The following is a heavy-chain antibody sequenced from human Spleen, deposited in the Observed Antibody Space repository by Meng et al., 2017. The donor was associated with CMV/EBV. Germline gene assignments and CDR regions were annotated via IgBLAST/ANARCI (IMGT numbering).Heavy chain of an antibody. CDR2: IIPMGETA. CDR3: ATDGPGGGSYCLY. D-gene: IGHD3-10*01. J-gene: IGHJ4*02. CDR1: GGAFSTYA. V-gene: IGHV1-69*11. Sequence: CKASGGAFSTYALTWVRQAPGQGLEWMGTIIPMGETAIYTQKFRGRVTITADESTTTAHMEISGLTSEDTAVYYCATDGPGGGSYCLYWGQGTLVTVSS.